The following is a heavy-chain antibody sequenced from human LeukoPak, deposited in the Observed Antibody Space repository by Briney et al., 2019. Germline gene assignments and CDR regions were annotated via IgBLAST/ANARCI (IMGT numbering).Heavy chain of an antibody. CDR3: VRGSVTYSGGYFQH. Sequence: PGGSLRLSCADSGFTFSSFVVHWVRQAPGKGLEWVALITYDGSNKYYADSVRGRFTITRDNSKNTLDLQMNALRAEDTAVYYCVRGSVTYSGGYFQHWGQGTLVTVSS. CDR2: ITYDGSNK. V-gene: IGHV3-30-3*01. CDR1: GFTFSSFV. J-gene: IGHJ1*01. D-gene: IGHD2-21*01.